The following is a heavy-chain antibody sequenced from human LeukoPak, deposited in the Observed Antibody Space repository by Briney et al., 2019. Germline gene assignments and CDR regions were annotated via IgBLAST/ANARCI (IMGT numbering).Heavy chain of an antibody. Sequence: GGSLRLSCAASGFTFSNAWMSWVRQAPGKGLEWVANIKQDGSEKYYVDSVKGRFTISRDNAKNSLYLQMNSLRVEDTAVYYCAKLAKYFYGSETYYFFEHWGQGTPVTASS. CDR1: GFTFSNAW. CDR2: IKQDGSEK. J-gene: IGHJ4*02. V-gene: IGHV3-7*01. D-gene: IGHD3-10*01. CDR3: AKLAKYFYGSETYYFFEH.